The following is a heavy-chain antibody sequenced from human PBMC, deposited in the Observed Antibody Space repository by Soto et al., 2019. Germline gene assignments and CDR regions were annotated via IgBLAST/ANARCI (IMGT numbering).Heavy chain of an antibody. Sequence: QVQLVQSGAEVKKPGASVKVSCKASGYTFTSYGISWVRQAPGQGLEWMGWISAYNGNTNYAQKLEGRVTMTTDPSTSTAYMARRSLGSDDTAVYYCASYEIYSGYLFDYWGQGTLVTVSS. J-gene: IGHJ4*02. CDR1: GYTFTSYG. D-gene: IGHD5-12*01. V-gene: IGHV1-18*01. CDR3: ASYEIYSGYLFDY. CDR2: ISAYNGNT.